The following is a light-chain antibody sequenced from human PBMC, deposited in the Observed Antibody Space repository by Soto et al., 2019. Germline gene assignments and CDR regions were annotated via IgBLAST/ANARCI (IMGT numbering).Light chain of an antibody. J-gene: IGKJ1*01. V-gene: IGKV1-5*03. CDR1: QTISSW. CDR3: QHYNSYSEA. CDR2: KAS. Sequence: DIQMTQSPSTLSGSVGDRVTITCRASQTISSWLAWYQQKPGKAPKLLIYKASTLKSGVPSRFSGSGSGTEFTLTISSLQPDDFATYYSQHYNSYSEAFGQATKVDI.